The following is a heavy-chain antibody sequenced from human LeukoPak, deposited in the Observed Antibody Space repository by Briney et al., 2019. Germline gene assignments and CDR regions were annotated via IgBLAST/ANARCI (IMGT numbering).Heavy chain of an antibody. V-gene: IGHV3-30*04. J-gene: IGHJ4*02. CDR1: GFTFRSYA. Sequence: GGSLRLSCAASGFTFRSYAIHWVRQARGRGLGWVALNSSDGRKRYYADSVRGRFTLSRDNSKNTLFLQMNSLRDEDTAVYYCARSRGASGYYWVDYWGQGTLVTVSS. CDR3: ARSRGASGYYWVDY. CDR2: NSSDGRKR. D-gene: IGHD3-22*01.